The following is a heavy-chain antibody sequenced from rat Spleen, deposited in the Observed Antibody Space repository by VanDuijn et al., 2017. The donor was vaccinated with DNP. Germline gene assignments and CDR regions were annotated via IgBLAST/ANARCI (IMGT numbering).Heavy chain of an antibody. CDR3: ARWNSGHFDY. CDR1: GFTFSHYY. CDR2: ISTGGGDT. D-gene: IGHD4-3*01. J-gene: IGHJ2*01. V-gene: IGHV5-25*01. Sequence: EVQLVESGGGLVQPGKSLKLSCAASGFTFSHYYMAWVRQAPTKGLEWVASISTGGGDTYYRDSVKGRFTISRDNAKNTLYLKMNSLRSEDMATYYCARWNSGHFDYWGQGVMVTVSS.